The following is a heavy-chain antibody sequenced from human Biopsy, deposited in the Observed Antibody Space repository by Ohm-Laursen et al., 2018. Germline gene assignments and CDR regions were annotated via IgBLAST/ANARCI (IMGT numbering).Heavy chain of an antibody. V-gene: IGHV4-39*01. CDR1: GGSISNNNYV. D-gene: IGHD3-22*01. Sequence: SQTLSFTCTVSGGSISNNNYVWGWIRQPPGKGLEWIGSIFYRGCTHYKPSLKSRVNISVDTSKYQFLLKLKSVAAADTAVYYFARDYDTSVYYYVSWGQGTLVTVSS. CDR2: IFYRGCT. CDR3: ARDYDTSVYYYVS. J-gene: IGHJ5*02.